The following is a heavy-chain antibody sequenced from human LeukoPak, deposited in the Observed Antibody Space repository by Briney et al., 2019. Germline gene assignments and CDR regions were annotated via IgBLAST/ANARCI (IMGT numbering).Heavy chain of an antibody. CDR3: ARGGLYYDILTGYYNPRHLDY. D-gene: IGHD3-9*01. CDR1: GGSISSDNYY. J-gene: IGHJ4*02. Sequence: SETLSLTCTVSGGSISSDNYYWGWMRQTPGKGLDWIGSIYDSQSTNYNPSLKSRVTISLDTSKNQFSLKLSSVTAADTAVYYCARGGLYYDILTGYYNPRHLDYWGQGTLVTVSS. V-gene: IGHV4-39*07. CDR2: IYDSQST.